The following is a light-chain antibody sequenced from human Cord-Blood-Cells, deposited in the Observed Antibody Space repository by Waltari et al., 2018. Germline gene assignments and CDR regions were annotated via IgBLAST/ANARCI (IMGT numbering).Light chain of an antibody. V-gene: IGLV2-8*01. CDR2: EVS. CDR1: SSDVGGYNY. Sequence: QSALTQPPSASGSPGQSVTISCTGTSSDVGGYNYVSWYQQHPGKAPKLMIYEVSKRPSGGPDRVSGSKSGNTASLTVSGLQAEDEADYYCSSYAGSNNEVFGGGTKLTVL. CDR3: SSYAGSNNEV. J-gene: IGLJ2*01.